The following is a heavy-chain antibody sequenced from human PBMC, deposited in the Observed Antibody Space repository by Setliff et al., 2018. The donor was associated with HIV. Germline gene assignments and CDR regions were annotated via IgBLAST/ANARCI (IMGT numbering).Heavy chain of an antibody. D-gene: IGHD6-19*01. V-gene: IGHV3-74*01. CDR3: AKVEDSSGWYGAATAQYYFDY. CDR1: GFTFSNHW. J-gene: IGHJ4*02. CDR2: INSDGSAR. Sequence: PGGSLRLSCEASGFTFSNHWMHWVRQVPGKGLLWVSRINSDGSARGYADSVKGRFTISRDNAKNTLYLQMNSLRAEDTAVYYCAKVEDSSGWYGAATAQYYFDYWGQGTLVTVSS.